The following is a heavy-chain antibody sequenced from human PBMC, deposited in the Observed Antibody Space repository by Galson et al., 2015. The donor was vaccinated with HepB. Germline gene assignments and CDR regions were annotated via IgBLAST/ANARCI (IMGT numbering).Heavy chain of an antibody. D-gene: IGHD2-8*02. CDR2: ISAYNGNT. CDR1: GYTFTSYG. J-gene: IGHJ4*02. CDR3: ARDHEPWGGLVGPFDY. V-gene: IGHV1-18*04. Sequence: SVKVSCKASGYTFTSYGISWVRQAPGQGLEWMGWISAYNGNTNYAQKLQGRVTMTADTSTSTAYMELRSLRSDDTAVYYCARDHEPWGGLVGPFDYWGQGTLVTVSS.